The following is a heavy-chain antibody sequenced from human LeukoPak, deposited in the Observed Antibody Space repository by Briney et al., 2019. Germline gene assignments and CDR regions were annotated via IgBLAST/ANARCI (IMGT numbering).Heavy chain of an antibody. Sequence: SETLSLTCTVSGGSISSYYWSWIRQPPGKRLEWIGYIYYSGSTNYNPSLKSRVTISVDTSKNQFSLKLSSVTAADTAAYYCARSIAAAGTGYFDYWGQGTLVTVSS. V-gene: IGHV4-59*01. CDR2: IYYSGST. CDR1: GGSISSYY. J-gene: IGHJ4*02. D-gene: IGHD6-13*01. CDR3: ARSIAAAGTGYFDY.